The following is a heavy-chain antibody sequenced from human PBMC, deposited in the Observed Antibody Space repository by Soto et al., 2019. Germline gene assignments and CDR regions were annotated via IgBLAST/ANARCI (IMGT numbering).Heavy chain of an antibody. J-gene: IGHJ4*02. CDR2: ISSSGDAT. Sequence: GGSLRLSCAASGFTFSTSEMSWVRQAPGKGLEWISHISSSGDATYYADSVKGRFSISRDNANHSLFLQMNSLRAADTAVYYCARWEVVTGLDYWGQGTLVTVSS. V-gene: IGHV3-48*03. CDR1: GFTFSTSE. D-gene: IGHD2-21*02. CDR3: ARWEVVTGLDY.